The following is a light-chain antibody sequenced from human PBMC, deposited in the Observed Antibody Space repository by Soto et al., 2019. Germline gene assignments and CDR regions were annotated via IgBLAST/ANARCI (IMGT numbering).Light chain of an antibody. Sequence: EIVLTQSPGTLSLSPGERATLSCRASQSVSSSYLAWYLQKPGQAPRLLIYGASSRATGIPDRFSGSGSGTDFTLTISRLEPEDFAVYYCQQYGSSQTFGQGTKVDIK. J-gene: IGKJ1*01. V-gene: IGKV3-20*01. CDR3: QQYGSSQT. CDR2: GAS. CDR1: QSVSSSY.